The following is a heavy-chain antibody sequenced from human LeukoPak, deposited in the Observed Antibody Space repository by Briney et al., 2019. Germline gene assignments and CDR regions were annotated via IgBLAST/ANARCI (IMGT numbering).Heavy chain of an antibody. D-gene: IGHD4-17*01. CDR3: ASRVTTDYYYYYGMDV. CDR1: GFTFSSYS. Sequence: PGGSLRLSCAASGFTFSSYSMNWVRQAPGKGLEWVSTISSSSSYIYYADSVKGRFTISRDNAKNSLYLQMNSLRAEDTAVYYCASRVTTDYYYYYGMDVWGQGTTVTVSS. CDR2: ISSSSSYI. V-gene: IGHV3-21*01. J-gene: IGHJ6*02.